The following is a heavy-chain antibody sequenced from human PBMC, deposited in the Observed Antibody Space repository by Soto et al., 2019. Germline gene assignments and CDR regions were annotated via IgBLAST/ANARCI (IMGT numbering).Heavy chain of an antibody. D-gene: IGHD6-19*01. Sequence: PGGSLRLSCSASGFTFSSYAMHWVRQAPGKGLEYVSAISSNGGSTYYADSVKGRFTISRDNSKNTLYLQMSSLRAEDTAVYYCVKDPGRPIAVAGPFDYWGQGTLVTVSS. V-gene: IGHV3-64D*06. J-gene: IGHJ4*02. CDR3: VKDPGRPIAVAGPFDY. CDR1: GFTFSSYA. CDR2: ISSNGGST.